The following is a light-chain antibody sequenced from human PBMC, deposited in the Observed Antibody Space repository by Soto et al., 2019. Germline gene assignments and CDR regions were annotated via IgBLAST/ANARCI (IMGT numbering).Light chain of an antibody. CDR3: QSYDTSNPLV. CDR1: SGSIGSSY. J-gene: IGLJ3*02. CDR2: EDN. V-gene: IGLV6-57*01. Sequence: NFMLTPPHSVSESPGKTVTISCTRSSGSIGSSYVQWYQQRPGSSPTTVIFEDNQRPTAVTVRFSGSIDSSSNSASLVISGLSTEDEADYYCQSYDTSNPLVFGGGTKLTVL.